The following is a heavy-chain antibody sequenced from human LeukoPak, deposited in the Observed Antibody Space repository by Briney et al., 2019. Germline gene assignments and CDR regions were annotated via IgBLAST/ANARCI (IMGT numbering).Heavy chain of an antibody. Sequence: GGSLRLSCAASGFTVSSNYMSWVLQAPGKGLEWVSVIYSGGSTYYADSVKGRFTISRDNSKNTLYLQMNSLRAEDTAVYYCARGSYDILTGYNYWGQGTLVTVSS. CDR2: IYSGGST. J-gene: IGHJ4*02. V-gene: IGHV3-53*01. D-gene: IGHD3-9*01. CDR1: GFTVSSNY. CDR3: ARGSYDILTGYNY.